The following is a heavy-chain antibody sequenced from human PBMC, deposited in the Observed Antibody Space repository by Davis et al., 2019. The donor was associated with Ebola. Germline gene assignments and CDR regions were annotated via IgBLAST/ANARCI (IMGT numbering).Heavy chain of an antibody. V-gene: IGHV1-69*10. CDR2: IIPILGIA. Sequence: VKVSCKASGGTFSSYAISWVRQAPGQGLEWMGRIIPILGIANYAQKFQGRVTITADESTSTAYMELSSLRSEDTAVYYCARDIVDCSGGSCYLYYGMDVWGQGTTVTVSS. D-gene: IGHD2-15*01. J-gene: IGHJ6*02. CDR1: GGTFSSYA. CDR3: ARDIVDCSGGSCYLYYGMDV.